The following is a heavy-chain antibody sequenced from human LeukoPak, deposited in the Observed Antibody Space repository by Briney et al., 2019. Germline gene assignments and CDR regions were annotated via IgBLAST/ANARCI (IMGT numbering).Heavy chain of an antibody. J-gene: IGHJ4*02. CDR3: AREDTDYYDSSGYMYYFDY. CDR1: GYTFTSYP. V-gene: IGHV7-4-1*02. Sequence: ASVKVSCKASGYTFTSYPMNWVRQAPGQGLEWMGWISTNTGNPTYAQGLTGRFVFSLDTSVSTAYLQISSLKAEDTAVYYCAREDTDYYDSSGYMYYFDYWGQGTLVTVSS. CDR2: ISTNTGNP. D-gene: IGHD3-22*01.